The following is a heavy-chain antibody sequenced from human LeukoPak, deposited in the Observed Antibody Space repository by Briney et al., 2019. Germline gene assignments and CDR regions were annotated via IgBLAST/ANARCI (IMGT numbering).Heavy chain of an antibody. Sequence: GGSLRLSCAASGFTFSDYYMSWIRQATGNGLEWVSYISSSGSTIYYADSVKGRFTISRDNAKNSLYLQMNSLRAEDTAVYYCARDLSGTMVRGFFDYWGQGTLVTVSS. CDR1: GFTFSDYY. CDR3: ARDLSGTMVRGFFDY. CDR2: ISSSGSTI. V-gene: IGHV3-11*04. D-gene: IGHD3-10*01. J-gene: IGHJ4*02.